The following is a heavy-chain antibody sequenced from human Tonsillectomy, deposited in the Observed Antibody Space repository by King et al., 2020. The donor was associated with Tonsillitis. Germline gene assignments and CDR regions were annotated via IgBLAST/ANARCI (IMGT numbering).Heavy chain of an antibody. CDR2: LYSSGTI. D-gene: IGHD1-26*01. V-gene: IGHV4-39*01. CDR3: ARYFSGSFDY. CDR1: GGPLSSGGHF. Sequence: QLQESGPGVVKPSETLSLTCTGSGGPLSSGGHFWAWIRQPPGEGLEWIGYLYSSGTIFYNPALKSRITISGGTSENRFSLKLSPVTAADTAVYFCARYFSGSFDYWGQGALVTVSS. J-gene: IGHJ4*02.